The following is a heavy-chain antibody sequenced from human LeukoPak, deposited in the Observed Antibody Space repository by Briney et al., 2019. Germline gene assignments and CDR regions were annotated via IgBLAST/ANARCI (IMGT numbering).Heavy chain of an antibody. CDR3: AKGDEYNNGALGGMDV. J-gene: IGHJ6*02. Sequence: GGSLRLSCAASGFTFSDYYMSWIRQAPGKGLDWVAVISYDGSTKYYADSVKGRFTISRDNSKNTLYLQMNSLRAEDTAVYYCAKGDEYNNGALGGMDVWGQGTTVTVSS. D-gene: IGHD5-18*01. V-gene: IGHV3-30*18. CDR2: ISYDGSTK. CDR1: GFTFSDYY.